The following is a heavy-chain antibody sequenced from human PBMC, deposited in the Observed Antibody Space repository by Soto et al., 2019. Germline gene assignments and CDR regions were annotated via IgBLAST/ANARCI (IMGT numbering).Heavy chain of an antibody. CDR1: GFTFSSYA. CDR3: AKTRGGVMRNYYYGLDV. CDR2: ISGSGGST. Sequence: EVQLLESGGGLVQPGGSLRLSCAASGFTFSSYAMSWVRQAPGKGLEWVSAISGSGGSTYYADSVKGRFTISRDNSKNTLYLQMNSRRAEYTAVYYCAKTRGGVMRNYYYGLDVWGQGTTVTVSS. J-gene: IGHJ6*02. D-gene: IGHD3-16*01. V-gene: IGHV3-23*01.